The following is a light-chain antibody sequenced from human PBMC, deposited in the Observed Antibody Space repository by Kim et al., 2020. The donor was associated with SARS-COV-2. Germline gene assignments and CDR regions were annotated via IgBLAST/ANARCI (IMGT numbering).Light chain of an antibody. CDR3: QAWDTSTLV. Sequence: SYELTQPPSVSVSPGQTASITCSGDKLGEKYACWYQQKPGQSPVVVIYQDSKRPSAIPERFSGSTSGTTATLTISGTQAMDEAVYYCQAWDTSTLVFGGGTRLTVL. J-gene: IGLJ3*02. V-gene: IGLV3-1*01. CDR2: QDS. CDR1: KLGEKY.